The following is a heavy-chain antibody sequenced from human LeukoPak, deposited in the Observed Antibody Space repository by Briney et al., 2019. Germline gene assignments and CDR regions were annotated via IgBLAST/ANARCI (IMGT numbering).Heavy chain of an antibody. CDR3: LRDYGWSFDY. Sequence: PGGSLRLSCAASGVTFNTYSMNWVRQAPGKGLEWISYIGASGNNIKYPDSVKGRFTISRGNAKNSLYLQMNSLRAEDTAIYYCLRDYGWSFDYWGQGALVSVSS. CDR1: GVTFNTYS. D-gene: IGHD2-8*02. J-gene: IGHJ4*02. CDR2: IGASGNNI. V-gene: IGHV3-48*04.